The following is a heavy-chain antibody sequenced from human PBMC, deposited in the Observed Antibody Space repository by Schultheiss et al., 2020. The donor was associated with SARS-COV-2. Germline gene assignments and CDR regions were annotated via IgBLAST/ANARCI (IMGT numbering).Heavy chain of an antibody. J-gene: IGHJ6*02. V-gene: IGHV1-69*04. CDR1: GGTFSSYA. D-gene: IGHD3-10*01. CDR2: IIPILGIA. CDR3: ARPYGSGGYYGMDV. Sequence: SVKVSCKASGGTFSSYAISWVRQAPGQGLEWMGRIIPILGIANYAQKFQGRVTITADKSTSTAYMELSSLRSEDTAVYYCARPYGSGGYYGMDVWGQGTTVTVSS.